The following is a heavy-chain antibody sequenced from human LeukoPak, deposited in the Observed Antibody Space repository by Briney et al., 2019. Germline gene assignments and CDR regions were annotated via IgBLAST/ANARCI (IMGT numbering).Heavy chain of an antibody. J-gene: IGHJ4*02. D-gene: IGHD4-23*01. CDR3: GRRGNLDY. Sequence: PGGSLRLSCAASGFTFSSYSMNWVRQAPGKGLEWVANIKQDGSEKYYVDSVKGRFTVSRDNAKNSLYLEMNSLRAEDTAVYYCGRRGNLDYWGQGTLVTVSS. CDR2: IKQDGSEK. V-gene: IGHV3-7*05. CDR1: GFTFSSYS.